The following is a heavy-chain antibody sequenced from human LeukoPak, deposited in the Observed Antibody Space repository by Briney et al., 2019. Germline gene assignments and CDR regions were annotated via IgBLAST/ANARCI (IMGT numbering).Heavy chain of an antibody. CDR2: IKQDGSEK. J-gene: IGHJ4*02. CDR3: ARAGYCSGGSCPSSRRSPDY. CDR1: GFTFGSW. V-gene: IGHV3-7*01. Sequence: GGSLRLSCTASGFTFGSWIIWVRQAPRKGLEWVASIKQDGSEKYYLDSVKGRFTMSRDSAKNSLYLQMSSLRAEDTAVYYCARAGYCSGGSCPSSRRSPDYWGQGTLVTVSS. D-gene: IGHD2-15*01.